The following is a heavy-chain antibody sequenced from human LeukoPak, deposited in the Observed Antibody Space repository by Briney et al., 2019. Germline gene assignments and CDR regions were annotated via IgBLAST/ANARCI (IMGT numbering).Heavy chain of an antibody. CDR3: ARDTLMTTVAIDAFDI. J-gene: IGHJ3*02. CDR1: GGSISSGGYY. V-gene: IGHV4-31*03. Sequence: PSQTLSLTCTVSGGSISSGGYYWSWIRQHPGKGLEWIGYIYYSGSTYYNPSLKSRVTISVDTSKNQFSLKLSSVTAADTAAYYCARDTLMTTVAIDAFDIWGQGTMVTVSS. CDR2: IYYSGST. D-gene: IGHD4-23*01.